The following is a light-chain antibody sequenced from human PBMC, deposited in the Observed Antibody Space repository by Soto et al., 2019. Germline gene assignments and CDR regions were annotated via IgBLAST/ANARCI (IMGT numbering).Light chain of an antibody. J-gene: IGKJ4*01. CDR3: QQNNKWPPVT. Sequence: EVVMTQSPATVSVSPGEGVTLSCRASQTISNDLAWYQQKPGQAPRLLIYGASIRATGVPARFSGGGSGTEFTLTISSLQSEDFAFYYCQQNNKWPPVTFGGGTKVEIK. CDR2: GAS. V-gene: IGKV3-15*01. CDR1: QTISND.